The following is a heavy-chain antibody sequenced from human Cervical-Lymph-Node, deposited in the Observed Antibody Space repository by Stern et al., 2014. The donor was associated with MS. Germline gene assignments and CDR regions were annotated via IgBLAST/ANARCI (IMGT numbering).Heavy chain of an antibody. CDR2: INPNRGDT. J-gene: IGHJ4*02. V-gene: IGHV1-2*06. CDR3: ARITGELLFDY. D-gene: IGHD1-26*01. Sequence: VPLVESGAEVKKPGASVKVSCKASGYTFTEYYMHWVRQAPGQGLEWMGRINPNRGDTNYAQKFQGRVTMTRDTSISRAYMELSRLRSDDTAVYYCARITGELLFDYWGQGTLVTVSS. CDR1: GYTFTEYY.